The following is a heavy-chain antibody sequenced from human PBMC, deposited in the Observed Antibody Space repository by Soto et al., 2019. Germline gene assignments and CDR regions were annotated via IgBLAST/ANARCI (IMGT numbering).Heavy chain of an antibody. V-gene: IGHV3-48*03. D-gene: IGHD1-26*01. CDR3: ARGTIVGATITY. CDR1: GFTFTSYD. CDR2: ISSSGDNI. Sequence: GGSLRLSCAASGFTFTSYDMNWVRQAPGKGLEWISYISSSGDNIYYADSLKGRFTVSRDNAENSLFLQMNSLRAEDTAVYYCARGTIVGATITYWGQGTLVTVSS. J-gene: IGHJ4*02.